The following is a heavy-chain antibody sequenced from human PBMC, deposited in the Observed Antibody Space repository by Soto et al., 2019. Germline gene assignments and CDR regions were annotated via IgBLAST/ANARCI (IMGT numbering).Heavy chain of an antibody. D-gene: IGHD3-3*01. Sequence: GGSLRLSCAASGFTFSSYGMHWVRQAPGKGLEWVAVISYDGSNKYYADSVKGRFTISRDNSKNTLYLQMNSLRAEDTAVYYCAKDRPPFYDFWSGYYNFGMDVWGQGTTVTVSS. V-gene: IGHV3-30*18. CDR3: AKDRPPFYDFWSGYYNFGMDV. CDR1: GFTFSSYG. CDR2: ISYDGSNK. J-gene: IGHJ6*02.